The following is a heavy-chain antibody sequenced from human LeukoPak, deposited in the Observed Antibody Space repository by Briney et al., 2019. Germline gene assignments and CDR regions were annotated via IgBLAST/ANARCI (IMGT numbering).Heavy chain of an antibody. D-gene: IGHD6-6*01. CDR1: GYTFTSYG. CDR2: ISAYNGNT. Sequence: ASVKVSCKASGYTFTSYGISWVRQAPGQGLEWMGWISAYNGNTNYAQKFQGRVTITRNTSISTAYMELSSLRSEDTAVYYCARGPSSSSIPYYFDYWGQGTLVTVSS. CDR3: ARGPSSSSIPYYFDY. V-gene: IGHV1-18*01. J-gene: IGHJ4*02.